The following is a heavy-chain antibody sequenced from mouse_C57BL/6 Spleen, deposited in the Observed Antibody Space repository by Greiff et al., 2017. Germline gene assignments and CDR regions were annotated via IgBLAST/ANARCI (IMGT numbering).Heavy chain of an antibody. CDR2: LHPSDSDT. J-gene: IGHJ2*01. D-gene: IGHD2-4*01. CDR3: AVNPSYDYDDEGYYFDY. CDR1: GYTFTSYW. V-gene: IGHV1-74*01. Sequence: VQLQQPGAELVQPGASVKVSCKASGYTFTSYWMPWVKQRPGQGLEWIGRLHPSDSDTNYNQKFKGKATLTVDQSSSTAYMQLSSLTSEDSAVNSCAVNPSYDYDDEGYYFDYWGQGTTLTVSS.